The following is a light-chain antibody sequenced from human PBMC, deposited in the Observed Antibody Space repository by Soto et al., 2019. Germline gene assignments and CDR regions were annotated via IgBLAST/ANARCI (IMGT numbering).Light chain of an antibody. CDR2: DAS. CDR1: QDINNY. J-gene: IGKJ3*01. CDR3: QQYDTLPFT. Sequence: DIQMTQSPSSLSASLGDRVTITCQASQDINNYLHWYHQKPGRAPKRLIYDASKLDIGVPSRFSGSGSGTDFSLTITSLQPEDIGTYFCQQYDTLPFTVGPGTKVDLK. V-gene: IGKV1-33*01.